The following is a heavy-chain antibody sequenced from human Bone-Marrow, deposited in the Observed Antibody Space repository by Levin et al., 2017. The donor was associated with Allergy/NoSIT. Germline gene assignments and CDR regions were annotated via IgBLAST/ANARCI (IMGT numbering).Heavy chain of an antibody. CDR2: ITSDGRGT. Sequence: SSETLSLTCEASEFTFRRNAMNWVRQAPGKGLEWVSTITSDGRGTYYANSVKGRFTISRDTSKNTVYLEMKSLRAEDTAVYYCARTVVRFFSDIWGLGTLVTVSS. CDR3: ARTVVRFFSDI. CDR1: EFTFRRNA. D-gene: IGHD3-10*01. V-gene: IGHV3-23*01. J-gene: IGHJ4*02.